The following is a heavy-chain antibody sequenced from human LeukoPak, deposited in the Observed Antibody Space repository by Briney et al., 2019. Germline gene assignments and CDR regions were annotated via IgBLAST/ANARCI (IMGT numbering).Heavy chain of an antibody. D-gene: IGHD2-2*01. V-gene: IGHV4-59*01. J-gene: IGHJ6*03. CDR3: AGRYCSGTSCRPRYYMDV. Sequence: SETLSLTCTVSGGSINSYYWSWIWQPPGKGLEWIGYIYYSGSTSYNPSLKSRVTISVDTSKNQFSLKLSSVTAADTAVYYCAGRYCSGTSCRPRYYMDVWGKGTTVTVSS. CDR1: GGSINSYY. CDR2: IYYSGST.